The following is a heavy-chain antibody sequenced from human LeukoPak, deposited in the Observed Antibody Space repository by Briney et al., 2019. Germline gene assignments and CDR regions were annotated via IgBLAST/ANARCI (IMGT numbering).Heavy chain of an antibody. CDR3: AKGSGSSCYSPCDY. D-gene: IGHD2-15*01. V-gene: IGHV3-23*01. J-gene: IGHJ4*02. CDR1: GFTFSSYA. CDR2: ISGGSGST. Sequence: PGGSLRLSCAASGFTFSSYAMSWVRQAPGKGLAWVSTISGGSGSTYCADSVKGRFTISRDNSKDTLYLQMDSLRAEDTAVYYCAKGSGSSCYSPCDYWGQGILVTVSS.